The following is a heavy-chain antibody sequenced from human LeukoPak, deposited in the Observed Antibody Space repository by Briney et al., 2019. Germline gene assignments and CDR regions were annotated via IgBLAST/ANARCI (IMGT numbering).Heavy chain of an antibody. V-gene: IGHV3-23*01. CDR3: ARTIAAAGTLPWDYYYYYMDV. D-gene: IGHD6-13*01. J-gene: IGHJ6*03. Sequence: GGSLRLSCAASGFTFSSYAMSWVRQAPGKGLEWVSAISGSGGSTYYADSVKGRFTISRDNSKNTLYLQMNSLRAEDTAVYYCARTIAAAGTLPWDYYYYYMDVWGKGTTVTISS. CDR2: ISGSGGST. CDR1: GFTFSSYA.